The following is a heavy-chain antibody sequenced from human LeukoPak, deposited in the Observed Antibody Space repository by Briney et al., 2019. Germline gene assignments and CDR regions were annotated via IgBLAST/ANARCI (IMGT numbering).Heavy chain of an antibody. V-gene: IGHV7-4-1*02. CDR2: INTNTGNP. CDR3: AREQSGSYYGYDWFDP. D-gene: IGHD1-26*01. J-gene: IGHJ5*02. CDR1: GYTFTSYA. Sequence: ASVKVSCTASGYTFTSYAMNWVRQAPGQGLEWMGWINTNTGNPTYAQGFTGRFVFSLDTSVSTAYLQISSLKAEDTAVYYCAREQSGSYYGYDWFDPWGQGTLVTVSS.